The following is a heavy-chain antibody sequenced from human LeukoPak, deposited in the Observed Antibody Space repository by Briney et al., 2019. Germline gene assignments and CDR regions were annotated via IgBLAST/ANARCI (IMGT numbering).Heavy chain of an antibody. CDR2: ISNSGDST. D-gene: IGHD6-25*01. V-gene: IGHV3-23*01. CDR1: GFSFSSHA. Sequence: GGSLRLSCAASGFSFSSHAMSWVRQAPGKGPEWVSAISNSGDSTYYADSVKGRFTISRDNSKNTLYLQMNSLRADDTAVYYCAKDLSTATDAFDIWGQGTMVTVSS. CDR3: AKDLSTATDAFDI. J-gene: IGHJ3*02.